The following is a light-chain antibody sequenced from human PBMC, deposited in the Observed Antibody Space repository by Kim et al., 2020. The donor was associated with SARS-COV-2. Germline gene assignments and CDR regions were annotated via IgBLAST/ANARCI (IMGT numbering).Light chain of an antibody. J-gene: IGKJ1*01. V-gene: IGKV1-5*03. Sequence: AAVGDRVTITCRASQIVSSWLAWYQQKPGKAPKFLIYKASSLETGVPSRFSGSGSGTEFTLTISSVQPDDFATYYCQQYSSSPPTFGQGTKVDIK. CDR2: KAS. CDR3: QQYSSSPPT. CDR1: QIVSSW.